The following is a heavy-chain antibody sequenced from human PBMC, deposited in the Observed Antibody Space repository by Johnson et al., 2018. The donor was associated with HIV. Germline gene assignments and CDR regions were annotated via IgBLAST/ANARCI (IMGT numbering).Heavy chain of an antibody. Sequence: QVQLVESGGGVVQPGRSLRLSCAASGFTFSSYAMHWVRQAPGEGLEWVAVISYDGTNKYYADSVKGRFTISRDNSKNTLYLQMNSLRAEDTAVYYCTTDQGYYGDAFDIWGQGTMVTVSS. D-gene: IGHD3-10*01. CDR1: GFTFSSYA. V-gene: IGHV3-30-3*01. J-gene: IGHJ3*02. CDR2: ISYDGTNK. CDR3: TTDQGYYGDAFDI.